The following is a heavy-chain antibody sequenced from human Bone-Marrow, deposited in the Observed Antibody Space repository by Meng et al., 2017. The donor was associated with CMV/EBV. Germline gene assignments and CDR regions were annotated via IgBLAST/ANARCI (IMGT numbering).Heavy chain of an antibody. CDR3: ATFKQQSVGGTYWYSDL. D-gene: IGHD6-13*01. Sequence: GGPLRLSCAASGLTVSGNDMTWVRQAPGKGLEWVSLIHRDGNSYYGDSVKGRFTSSRDSSMNTLYLQMNSLKTEDTAVYYCATFKQQSVGGTYWYSDLWGRGTLVTVSS. J-gene: IGHJ2*01. CDR1: GLTVSGND. CDR2: IHRDGNS. V-gene: IGHV3-66*02.